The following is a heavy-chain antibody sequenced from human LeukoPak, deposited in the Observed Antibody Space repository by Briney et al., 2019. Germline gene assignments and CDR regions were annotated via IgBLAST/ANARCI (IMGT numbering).Heavy chain of an antibody. Sequence: SETLSLTCTVSGGSIGNDGYYWTWLRQHPGRGLEWIAFIYSGAASYNPSLKSRVTISVDTSTNQFSLKLTSVTAADTAVYFCARGRYYGFSGDSWGQGTLVTVSS. CDR2: IYSGAA. J-gene: IGHJ4*02. D-gene: IGHD3-10*01. V-gene: IGHV4-31*03. CDR1: GGSIGNDGYY. CDR3: ARGRYYGFSGDS.